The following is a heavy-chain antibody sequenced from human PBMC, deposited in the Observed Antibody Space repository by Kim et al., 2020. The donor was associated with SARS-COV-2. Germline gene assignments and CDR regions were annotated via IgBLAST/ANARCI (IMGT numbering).Heavy chain of an antibody. J-gene: IGHJ4*02. D-gene: IGHD3-22*01. CDR3: ASRNYYDSSGYYGY. CDR2: INTDGTII. Sequence: GGSLRLSCAASGFTFSSYGMHWVRQAPGKGLVWVSRINTDGTIIKYADSVKGRFAISRDNAKNTLYLQMNSLRGDDTAVYYCASRNYYDSSGYYGYWGQGTLVTVSS. V-gene: IGHV3-74*03. CDR1: GFTFSSYG.